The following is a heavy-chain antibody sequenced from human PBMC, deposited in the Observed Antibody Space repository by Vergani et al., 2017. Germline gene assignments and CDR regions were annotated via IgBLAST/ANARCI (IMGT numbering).Heavy chain of an antibody. D-gene: IGHD4-17*01. CDR1: CGSISSYY. CDR2: IYYSGST. Sequence: QVQLQESCPVLVKPSETLSLTCTVSCGSISSYYWSWSRQPPGKGLEWIGYIYYSGSTNYNPSLKSRVTISVDTSKNQFSLKLSSVTAADTAVYYCARYFYNGDSDAFDIWGQGTMVTVSS. J-gene: IGHJ3*02. CDR3: ARYFYNGDSDAFDI. V-gene: IGHV4-59*12.